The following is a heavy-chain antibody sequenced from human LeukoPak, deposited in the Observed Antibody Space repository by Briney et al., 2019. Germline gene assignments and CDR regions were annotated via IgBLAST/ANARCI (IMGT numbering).Heavy chain of an antibody. D-gene: IGHD3-10*01. Sequence: GASVKVSCKASGYTFTSCDINWVRQATGQGLEWMGWMNPNSGNTGYAQKFQDRVTMTRNTSISTAYMELSGLRSEDTAMYYCARKTLYGSGKSWFDPWGQGTLVTVSS. CDR3: ARKTLYGSGKSWFDP. J-gene: IGHJ5*02. CDR2: MNPNSGNT. V-gene: IGHV1-8*01. CDR1: GYTFTSCD.